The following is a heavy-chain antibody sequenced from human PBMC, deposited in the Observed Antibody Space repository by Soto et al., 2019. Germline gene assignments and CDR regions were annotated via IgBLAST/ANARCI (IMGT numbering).Heavy chain of an antibody. Sequence: SETLSLTCSVSGGSISSSSYYWGWIRQPPGKGLEWIGSIYYSGSTYYNPSLKSRVTISVDTSKNQFSLKLSSVTAADTAVYYCARHGRSIAAAGTVWFDPWGQGTLVTVSS. V-gene: IGHV4-39*01. CDR1: GGSISSSSYY. CDR3: ARHGRSIAAAGTVWFDP. CDR2: IYYSGST. J-gene: IGHJ5*02. D-gene: IGHD6-13*01.